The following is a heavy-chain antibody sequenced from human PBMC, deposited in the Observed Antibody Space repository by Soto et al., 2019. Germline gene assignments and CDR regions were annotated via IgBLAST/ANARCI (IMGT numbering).Heavy chain of an antibody. CDR2: IYPGDSDT. CDR3: ARLEGVVVINHPTRRAFGY. D-gene: IGHD3-22*01. V-gene: IGHV5-51*01. J-gene: IGHJ4*02. CDR1: GYSFTSYC. Sequence: PGESLKISCKGSGYSFTSYCIGWVRQMPGKGMDWMGIIYPGDSDTRYSPSFQGQVTISADKSISTAYLQWSSLKASDTAMYYCARLEGVVVINHPTRRAFGYWGQGTLVTVSS.